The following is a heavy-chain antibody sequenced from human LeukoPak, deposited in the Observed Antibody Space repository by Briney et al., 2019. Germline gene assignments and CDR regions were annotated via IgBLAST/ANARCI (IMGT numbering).Heavy chain of an antibody. V-gene: IGHV3-23*01. Sequence: GGSLRLSCAASGFTFSSYAMSWVRQAPGKGLDWVSSLTERGDRASYAESVKGRFTISRDNSKNTFYLQMNSLRAEDTAVYYCAAHTSFWSIDHWGQGTLVTVSS. CDR2: LTERGDRA. CDR1: GFTFSSYA. D-gene: IGHD2-2*01. CDR3: AAHTSFWSIDH. J-gene: IGHJ4*02.